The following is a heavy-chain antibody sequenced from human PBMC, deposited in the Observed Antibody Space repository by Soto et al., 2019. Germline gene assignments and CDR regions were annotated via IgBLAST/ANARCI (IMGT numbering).Heavy chain of an antibody. D-gene: IGHD4-17*01. CDR2: IIPIFGTA. CDR1: GGTFSSYA. CDR3: AIPWEVTTEDGRYGMDV. V-gene: IGHV1-69*12. Sequence: QVQLVQSGAEVKKPGSSVKVSCKASGGTFSSYAISWVRQAPGQGLEWMGGIIPIFGTANYAQKFQGRVTITADESTSTAYMELSSLRSEDTAVYYCAIPWEVTTEDGRYGMDVWGQGTTVTVSS. J-gene: IGHJ6*02.